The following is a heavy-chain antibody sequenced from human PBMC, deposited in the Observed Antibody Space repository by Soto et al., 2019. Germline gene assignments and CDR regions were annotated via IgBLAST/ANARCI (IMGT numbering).Heavy chain of an antibody. J-gene: IGHJ4*02. V-gene: IGHV3-23*01. D-gene: IGHD6-13*01. CDR3: AIVPGIAAAGTNYFDY. CDR1: GFTFSSYA. CDR2: ISGSGGST. Sequence: GGSLRLSCAASGFTFSSYAMSWVRQAPGKGLEWVSAISGSGGSTYYADSVKGRFTISRDNSKNTLYLQMNSLRAEDTAVYYCAIVPGIAAAGTNYFDYWGQGTLVTVSS.